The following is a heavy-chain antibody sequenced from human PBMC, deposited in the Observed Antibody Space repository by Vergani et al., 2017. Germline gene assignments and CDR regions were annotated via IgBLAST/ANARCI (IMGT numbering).Heavy chain of an antibody. J-gene: IGHJ3*02. V-gene: IGHV3-11*05. CDR3: ASSAVSDSPSAFDI. CDR2: ISSSSSYT. Sequence: QVQLVESGGGLVKPGGSLRLSCAASRFTFRDYYMSWIRPAPGKGLEWVSYISSSSSYTNYADSVKGRFTISRDNPKKSLYLQMNSLRAEDTAVYYCASSAVSDSPSAFDIWGQGTMVTVSS. CDR1: RFTFRDYY. D-gene: IGHD4-17*01.